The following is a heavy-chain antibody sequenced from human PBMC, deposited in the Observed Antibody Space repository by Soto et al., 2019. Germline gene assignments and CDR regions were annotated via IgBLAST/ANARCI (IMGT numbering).Heavy chain of an antibody. D-gene: IGHD5-12*01. CDR1: GFSLSTSGVG. CDR3: AHLNSGYYDANWFDP. J-gene: IGHJ5*02. CDR2: IYWDDDK. V-gene: IGHV2-5*02. Sequence: TLVNPTQTLTLTCTFSGFSLSTSGVGVGWIRQPPGKALEWLALIYWDDDKRYSPSLKSRLTITKDTSKNQVVLTMTNMDPVDTATYYCAHLNSGYYDANWFDPWGQGTLVTVSS.